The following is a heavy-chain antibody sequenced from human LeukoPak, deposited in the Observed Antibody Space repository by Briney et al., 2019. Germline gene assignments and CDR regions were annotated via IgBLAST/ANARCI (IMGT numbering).Heavy chain of an antibody. Sequence: SETLSLTCTVSGGSISSSSYYWGWIRQPPGKGLGWIGSIYYSGSAYYNPSLKSRVTISVDTSKNQFSLKLSSVTAADTAVYYCARDHRGYEAFDIWGQGTMVTVSS. D-gene: IGHD5-12*01. J-gene: IGHJ3*02. CDR1: GGSISSSSYY. V-gene: IGHV4-39*02. CDR2: IYYSGSA. CDR3: ARDHRGYEAFDI.